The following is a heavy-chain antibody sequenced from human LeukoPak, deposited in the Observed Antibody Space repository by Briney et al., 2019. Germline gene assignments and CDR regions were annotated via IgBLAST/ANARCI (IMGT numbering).Heavy chain of an antibody. J-gene: IGHJ4*02. V-gene: IGHV1-46*01. CDR1: GYTFTSYY. D-gene: IGHD3-10*01. CDR2: INPSGGST. Sequence: GASVKVSCKASGYTFTSYYMHWVRQAPGQGLEWMGIINPSGGSTSYAQKFQGRVTMTRDTSISTAYMELTSLRSDDTAVYYCVKGDYYGSGTVIGLWGQGTLVTVSS. CDR3: VKGDYYGSGTVIGL.